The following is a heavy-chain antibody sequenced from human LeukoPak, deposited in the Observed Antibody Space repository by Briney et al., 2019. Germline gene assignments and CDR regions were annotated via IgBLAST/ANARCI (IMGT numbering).Heavy chain of an antibody. D-gene: IGHD2-15*01. V-gene: IGHV3-30*04. CDR3: AAQPCSVGRCYLDY. CDR1: GVTFSSFA. CDR2: ISYHGRDK. J-gene: IGHJ4*02. Sequence: GGSLRLSCAASGVTFSSFAMHWVRQAPGKGLEWVAVISYHGRDKYYADSVKGRLTISRDNSKNTLYLQMNSLGAEDTAVYYCAAQPCSVGRCYLDYWGQGTLVTVSS.